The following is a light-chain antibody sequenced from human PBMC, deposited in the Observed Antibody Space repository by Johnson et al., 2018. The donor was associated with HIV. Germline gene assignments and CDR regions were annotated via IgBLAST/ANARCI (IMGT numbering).Light chain of an antibody. CDR2: ENN. CDR1: SSNIGNNY. Sequence: QSVLTQPPSVSAAPGQKVTISCSGSSSNIGNNYVSWYQQLPGKAPKLLIYENNKRPSGIPDRFSGSKSGASATLGITGLQTGDEGDYYCGTWDSRLSGVFGTGIKVTVL. CDR3: GTWDSRLSGV. V-gene: IGLV1-51*02. J-gene: IGLJ1*01.